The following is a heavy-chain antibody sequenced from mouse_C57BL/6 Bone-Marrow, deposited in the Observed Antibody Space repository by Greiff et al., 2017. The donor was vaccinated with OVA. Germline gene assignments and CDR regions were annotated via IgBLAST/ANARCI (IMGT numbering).Heavy chain of an antibody. Sequence: QVTLKESGPGILQSSQTLSLTCSFSGFSLNTSNMGVRWIRQPSGKGLEWLAHIYWDDDKRYNPSLKSRLKISKHSSRNQVFLKITSVYTADTATCYGARRGSYVTRGYYAMYYWGQGTSVTVSS. CDR3: ARRGSYVTRGYYAMYY. D-gene: IGHD2-12*01. V-gene: IGHV8-12*01. CDR2: IYWDDDK. J-gene: IGHJ4*01. CDR1: GFSLNTSNMG.